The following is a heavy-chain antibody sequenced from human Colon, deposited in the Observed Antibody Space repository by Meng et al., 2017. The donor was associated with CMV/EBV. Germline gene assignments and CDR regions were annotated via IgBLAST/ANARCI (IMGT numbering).Heavy chain of an antibody. J-gene: IGHJ4*02. CDR1: GFSFSDYN. CDR2: ISGNSDHI. V-gene: IGHV3-21*04. Sequence: GESLKIPWEVPGFSFSDYNMNWVRQAPGKGLEWVSYISGNSDHISYADSVKGRFTISRDNAKNPLYLQMNSLRLEDTALYYCAKDLGNYASLPMDFWGQGTPVTVSS. D-gene: IGHD2-2*01. CDR3: AKDLGNYASLPMDF.